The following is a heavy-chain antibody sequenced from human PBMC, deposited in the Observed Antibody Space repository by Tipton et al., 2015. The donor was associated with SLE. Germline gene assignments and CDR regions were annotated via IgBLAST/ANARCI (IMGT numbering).Heavy chain of an antibody. CDR2: VYYSGST. V-gene: IGHV4-39*07. CDR3: AREGITIRAFDI. D-gene: IGHD3-10*01. J-gene: IGHJ3*02. CDR1: GGSISSSSYY. Sequence: LRLSCTVSGGSISSSSYYWGWIRQPPGKGLEWSGGVYYSGSTNYNPSLKSRVTISVDTSKNQFSLKLSSVTAADTAVYYCAREGITIRAFDIWGQGTMVTVSS.